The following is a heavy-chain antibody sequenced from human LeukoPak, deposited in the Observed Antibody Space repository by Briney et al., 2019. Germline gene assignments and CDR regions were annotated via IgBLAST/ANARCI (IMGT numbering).Heavy chain of an antibody. CDR1: GYSFTTYW. CDR2: IYPGDSET. J-gene: IGHJ4*02. CDR3: VRSRGYSYGYSYYFDY. Sequence: KSGESLKISCKGSGYSFTTYWIGWVRQMPGKGLEWMGIIYPGDSETRYSPSFQGQVTISADKSITTAYLQWSSLKASDTAIHYCVRSRGYSYGYSYYFDYWGQGTLVTVSS. D-gene: IGHD5-18*01. V-gene: IGHV5-51*01.